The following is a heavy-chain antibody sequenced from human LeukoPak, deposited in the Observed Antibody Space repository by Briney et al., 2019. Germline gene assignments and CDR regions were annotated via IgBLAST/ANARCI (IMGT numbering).Heavy chain of an antibody. Sequence: GGSLRLSCAASRYTFSSYPMTWVRQAPVKGLGLVSAIRCCVGLTYYADSVKGRFTISRDNSKNTLYLQMNSLRAEDTAVYYCAKEGYSSSWNADFDYWGQGTLVIVSS. CDR1: RYTFSSYP. J-gene: IGHJ4*02. CDR3: AKEGYSSSWNADFDY. CDR2: IRCCVGLT. D-gene: IGHD6-13*01. V-gene: IGHV3-23*01.